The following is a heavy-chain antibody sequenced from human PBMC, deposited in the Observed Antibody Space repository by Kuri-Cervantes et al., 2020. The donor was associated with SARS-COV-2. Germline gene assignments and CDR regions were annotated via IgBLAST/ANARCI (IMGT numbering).Heavy chain of an antibody. CDR1: GFTFSSYG. V-gene: IGHV3-30*18. D-gene: IGHD3-10*01. J-gene: IGHJ6*03. CDR2: ISYDGSNK. CDR3: AKDRGDYYGSCYMDV. Sequence: GGSLRLSCAASGFTFSSYGMHWVRQAPGKGLEWVAVISYDGSNKYYADSVKGRFTISRDNSKNTLYLQMNSLRAEDTAVYYCAKDRGDYYGSCYMDVWGKGNTVTVSS.